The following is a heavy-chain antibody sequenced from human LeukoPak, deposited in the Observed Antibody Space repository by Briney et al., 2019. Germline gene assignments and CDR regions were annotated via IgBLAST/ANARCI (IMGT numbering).Heavy chain of an antibody. V-gene: IGHV4-61*01. J-gene: IGHJ4*02. D-gene: IGHD3-3*01. CDR1: GGSLSSGSYY. CDR2: IYYSGST. CDR3: AREHKTYYDFWSGQNSFDY. Sequence: SETLSLTRTVSGGSLSSGSYYRSWVRQPPREGLEWVGGIYYSGSTNYNPSLKSRVTISVDTSKNQFSLKLSSVTAADTAVYYCAREHKTYYDFWSGQNSFDYWGQGTLVTVSS.